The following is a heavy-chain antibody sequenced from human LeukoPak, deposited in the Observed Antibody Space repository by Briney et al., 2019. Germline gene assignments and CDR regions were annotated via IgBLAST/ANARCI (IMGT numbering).Heavy chain of an antibody. CDR3: ARPSITMIVDDAFDI. CDR1: GGSISSYY. Sequence: SETLSLTCTVSGGSISSYYWSWIRQPPGKGLEWIGNIYYSGSTNYNPSLKSRVTISVDTSKNQFSLKLSSVTAADTAVYYCARPSITMIVDDAFDIWGQGTMVTVSS. J-gene: IGHJ3*02. CDR2: IYYSGST. D-gene: IGHD3-22*01. V-gene: IGHV4-59*01.